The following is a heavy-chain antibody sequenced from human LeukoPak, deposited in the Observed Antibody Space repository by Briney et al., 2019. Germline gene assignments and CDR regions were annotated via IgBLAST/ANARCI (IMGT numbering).Heavy chain of an antibody. Sequence: GGSLRLSCAASGFTVSSNYMSWVRQAPGKGLEWVSVIYSGGSTYYADSVKGRFTISRDNSKNTLYLQMNSLGAEDTAVYYCASLTRSPTDYWGQGTLVTVSS. V-gene: IGHV3-53*01. CDR2: IYSGGST. J-gene: IGHJ4*02. CDR1: GFTVSSNY. CDR3: ASLTRSPTDY.